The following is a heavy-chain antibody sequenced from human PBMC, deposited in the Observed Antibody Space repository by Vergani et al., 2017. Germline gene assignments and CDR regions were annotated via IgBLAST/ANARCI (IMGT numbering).Heavy chain of an antibody. CDR2: IYYSGST. CDR3: ARLGYSYGPPQYXFDY. V-gene: IGHV4-39*07. D-gene: IGHD5-18*01. CDR1: GGSISSSSYY. J-gene: IGHJ4*02. Sequence: QLQLQESGPGLVKPSETLSLTCTVSGGSISSSSYYWGWIRQPPGKGLEWIGSIYYSGSTYYNPSLKSRVTISVDTSKNQFSLKLSSVTAADTAVYYCARLGYSYGPPQYXFDYWGQGTLVTVSS.